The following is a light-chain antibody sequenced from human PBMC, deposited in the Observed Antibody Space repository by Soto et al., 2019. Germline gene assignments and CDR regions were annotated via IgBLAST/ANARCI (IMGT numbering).Light chain of an antibody. CDR3: QHDDNLPWT. J-gene: IGKJ1*01. Sequence: DVQLTQSPSSLSASIGDTVSISCRSSQSIATSVNWYQQKPGKAPKLLIYDASNLETGVPSRLSGSGSGTDFTFTISTLQPEDIATYYCQHDDNLPWTFGQGTKVEIK. CDR2: DAS. CDR1: QSIATS. V-gene: IGKV1-33*01.